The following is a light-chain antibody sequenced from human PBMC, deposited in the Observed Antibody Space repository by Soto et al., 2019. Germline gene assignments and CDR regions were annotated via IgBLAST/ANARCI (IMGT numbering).Light chain of an antibody. J-gene: IGLJ1*01. CDR1: TSNIGSNY. CDR2: RNN. CDR3: ATWDDSLNGFYV. Sequence: QSVLTQPPSASGTPGQGVTISCSGSTSNIGSNYVYWYQQLPGTAPELLIYRNNQRPSGVPDRFSGSKSGTSASLAISGLRSDDEADYFCATWDDSLNGFYVFGTGTKV. V-gene: IGLV1-47*01.